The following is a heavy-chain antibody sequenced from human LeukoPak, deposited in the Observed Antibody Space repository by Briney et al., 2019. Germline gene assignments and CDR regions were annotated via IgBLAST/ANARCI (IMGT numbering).Heavy chain of an antibody. J-gene: IGHJ4*02. V-gene: IGHV3-11*01. D-gene: IGHD2-2*01. CDR2: ISSSGSTI. CDR1: GFTFSNYA. Sequence: PGGSLRLSCAASGFTFSNYAMSWVRQAPGKGLEWVSYISSSGSTIYYADSVKGRFTISRDNAKNSLYLQMNSLRAEDTAVYYCARDAPIPYCSSTSCYEDYWGQGTLVTVSS. CDR3: ARDAPIPYCSSTSCYEDY.